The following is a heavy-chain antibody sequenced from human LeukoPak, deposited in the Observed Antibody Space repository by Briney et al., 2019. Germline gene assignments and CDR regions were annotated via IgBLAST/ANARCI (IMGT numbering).Heavy chain of an antibody. D-gene: IGHD3-3*01. J-gene: IGHJ3*02. CDR3: AREVLRFLEWSGAAFDI. Sequence: GASVKVSCKASGYTFTSYDINWVRQATGQGLEWMGWMNPNSGNTGYAQKLQGRVTMTRNTSISTAYMELSSLRSEDTAVYYCAREVLRFLEWSGAAFDIWGQGTMVTVSS. CDR1: GYTFTSYD. V-gene: IGHV1-8*01. CDR2: MNPNSGNT.